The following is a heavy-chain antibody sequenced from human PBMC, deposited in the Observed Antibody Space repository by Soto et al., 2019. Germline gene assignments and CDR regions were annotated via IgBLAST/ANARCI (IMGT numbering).Heavy chain of an antibody. CDR2: IYYSGST. Sequence: QVQLQESGPGLVKPSQTLSLTCTVSGGSISSGGYYWSWIRQHPGKGLEWIGYIYYSGSTYYNPSLKSRVTISVDTSKNQFSLKLSSVTAADTAVYYCARDRSTVTTYDAFDIWGQGTMVTVSS. J-gene: IGHJ3*02. CDR1: GGSISSGGYY. D-gene: IGHD4-17*01. CDR3: ARDRSTVTTYDAFDI. V-gene: IGHV4-31*03.